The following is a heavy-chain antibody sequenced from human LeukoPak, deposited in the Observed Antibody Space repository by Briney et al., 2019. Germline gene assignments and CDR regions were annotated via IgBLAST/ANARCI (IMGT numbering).Heavy chain of an antibody. Sequence: ASVKVSCKVSGYTLTELSMHWVRQAPGQGLEWMGRIIPILGIANYAQKFQGRVTITADKSTSTAYMELSSLRSEDTAVYYCASMQPYDSSGYSLGYWGQGTLVTVSS. V-gene: IGHV1-69*02. D-gene: IGHD3-22*01. CDR3: ASMQPYDSSGYSLGY. CDR2: IIPILGIA. J-gene: IGHJ4*02. CDR1: GYTLTELS.